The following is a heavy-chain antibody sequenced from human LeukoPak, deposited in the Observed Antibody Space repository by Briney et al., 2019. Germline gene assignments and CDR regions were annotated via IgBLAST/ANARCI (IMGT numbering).Heavy chain of an antibody. V-gene: IGHV1-2*06. CDR1: GYTFTGYY. Sequence: GASVKVSCKASGYTFTGYYMHWVRQAPGQGLEWMGRINPNSGGTNYAQKFQGRVTMTRDTSISTAYIELSRLRSDDTAVYYCARGSGYSYGGFDPWGQGTLVTVSS. CDR3: ARGSGYSYGGFDP. D-gene: IGHD5-18*01. CDR2: INPNSGGT. J-gene: IGHJ5*02.